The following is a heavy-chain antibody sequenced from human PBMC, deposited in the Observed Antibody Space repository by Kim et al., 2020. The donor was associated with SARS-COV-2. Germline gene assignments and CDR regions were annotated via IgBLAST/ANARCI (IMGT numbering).Heavy chain of an antibody. CDR1: GGSISSGGYY. D-gene: IGHD2-15*01. V-gene: IGHV4-31*03. CDR2: IYYSGST. Sequence: SETLSLTCTVSGGSISSGGYYWSWIRQHPGKGLEWIGYIYYSGSTYYNPSLKSRVTISVDTSKNQFSLKLSSVTAADTAVYYCARGHCSGGSCYSKYWGQGTLVTVSS. CDR3: ARGHCSGGSCYSKY. J-gene: IGHJ4*02.